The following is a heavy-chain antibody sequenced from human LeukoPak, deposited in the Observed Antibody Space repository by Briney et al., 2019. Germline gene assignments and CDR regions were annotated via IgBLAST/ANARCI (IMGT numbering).Heavy chain of an antibody. J-gene: IGHJ4*02. CDR3: ARVPIVGATRPFDY. CDR1: GFTFSSYE. Sequence: PGGSLRLSCAASGFTFSSYEMNWVRQAPGKGLEWVSYISTSGSTIYYADSVKGRFTISRDNAKNSLYLQMNSLRAEDTAVYYCARVPIVGATRPFDYWGQGTLVTVSS. D-gene: IGHD1-26*01. CDR2: ISTSGSTI. V-gene: IGHV3-48*03.